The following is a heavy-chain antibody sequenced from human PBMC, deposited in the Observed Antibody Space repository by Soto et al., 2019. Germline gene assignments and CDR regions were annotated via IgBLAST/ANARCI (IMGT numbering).Heavy chain of an antibody. CDR3: ARQSITATGMAAFDI. J-gene: IGHJ3*02. D-gene: IGHD6-13*01. CDR2: VYYSGST. Sequence: SETLSLTCTVSGGSISTYDWSWIRQPPGKGLEWIGYVYYSGSTNYNPSLKSRGTISVDTSKNQFSLKLSSVTAADTAVYYCARQSITATGMAAFDIWGQGIMVTVSS. CDR1: GGSISTYD. V-gene: IGHV4-59*08.